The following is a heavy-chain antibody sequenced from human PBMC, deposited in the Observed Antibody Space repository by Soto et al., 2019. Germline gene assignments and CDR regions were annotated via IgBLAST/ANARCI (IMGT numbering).Heavy chain of an antibody. CDR3: TRSNLPLLPFYYYGMDV. D-gene: IGHD7-27*01. CDR2: IRSKANSYAT. J-gene: IGHJ6*02. CDR1: GFTFSGSA. V-gene: IGHV3-73*01. Sequence: EVQLVESGGGLVQPGGSLKLSCAASGFTFSGSAMHWVRQASGKGLEWVGRIRSKANSYATAYAASVKGRFTISRDDSKNTAYLQMNSLKTEDTAVYYCTRSNLPLLPFYYYGMDVWGQGTTVTVSS.